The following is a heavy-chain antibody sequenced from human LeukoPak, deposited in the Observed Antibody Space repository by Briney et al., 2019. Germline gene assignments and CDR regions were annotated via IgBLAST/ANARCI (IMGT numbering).Heavy chain of an antibody. CDR3: ARAIGSSWGKVDY. V-gene: IGHV3-21*01. CDR1: GFTFSSYS. J-gene: IGHJ4*02. Sequence: GGSLRLSCAASGFTFSSYSMNWVRQAPGKGLERVSSISTSSSYIYYADSVKGRFTVSRDNAKDSLFLQMNSLRAEDTAVYYCARAIGSSWGKVDYWGQGTLVTVSS. CDR2: ISTSSSYI. D-gene: IGHD6-13*01.